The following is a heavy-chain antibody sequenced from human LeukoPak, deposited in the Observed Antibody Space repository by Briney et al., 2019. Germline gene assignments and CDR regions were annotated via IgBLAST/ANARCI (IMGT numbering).Heavy chain of an antibody. J-gene: IGHJ5*02. V-gene: IGHV1-69*06. CDR3: ASNSYGYFYWFDP. CDR2: IIPIFGTA. Sequence: ASVKVSCKASGGTFSSYAISWERQAPGQGLEWMGGIIPIFGTANYAQKFQGRVTITADKSTSTAYMELSSLRSEDTAVYYCASNSYGYFYWFDPWGQGTLVTVSS. CDR1: GGTFSSYA. D-gene: IGHD5-18*01.